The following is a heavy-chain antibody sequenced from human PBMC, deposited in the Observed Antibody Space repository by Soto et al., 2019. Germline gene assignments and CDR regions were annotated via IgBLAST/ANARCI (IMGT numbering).Heavy chain of an antibody. D-gene: IGHD1-26*01. V-gene: IGHV1-46*02. Sequence: GTSAKVACKACGYTFNSSYMHWLRQAPGQGLEWMGIINPSGGSTSYAQKFQGRVTMTRDTSTSTVYMELSSLRSEDTAVYYCARDRSGSYLGYFDYWGQGTLVTVSS. CDR2: INPSGGST. J-gene: IGHJ4*02. CDR3: ARDRSGSYLGYFDY. CDR1: GYTFNSSY.